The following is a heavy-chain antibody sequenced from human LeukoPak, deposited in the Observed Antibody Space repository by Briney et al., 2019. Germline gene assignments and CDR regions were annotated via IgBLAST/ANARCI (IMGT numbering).Heavy chain of an antibody. V-gene: IGHV3-21*01. CDR1: GFTFSSYS. J-gene: IGHJ4*02. Sequence: GGSLRLSGAASGFTFSSYSMNWVRQAPGKGLEWVSSISSSSSYIYYADSVKGRFTISRDNAKNSLYLQMNSLRAEDTAVYYCARERGFYGAQYYFDYWGQGTLVTVSS. D-gene: IGHD4-17*01. CDR2: ISSSSSYI. CDR3: ARERGFYGAQYYFDY.